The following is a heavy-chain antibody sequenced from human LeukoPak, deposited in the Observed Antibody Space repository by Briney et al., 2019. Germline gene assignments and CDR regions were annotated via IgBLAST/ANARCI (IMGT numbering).Heavy chain of an antibody. J-gene: IGHJ4*02. D-gene: IGHD1-1*01. CDR1: GYTFTGYY. V-gene: IGHV1-2*02. CDR3: VGSVKITPLGTPTTPFDY. CDR2: INPNSGGT. Sequence: GASVKVSCKASGYTFTGYYMHWVRQAPGQGLEWMGWINPNSGGTNYAQKFQGRVAMTRDTSISTAYMELSRLRAEDTAVYYCVGSVKITPLGTPTTPFDYWGQGTPVTVYS.